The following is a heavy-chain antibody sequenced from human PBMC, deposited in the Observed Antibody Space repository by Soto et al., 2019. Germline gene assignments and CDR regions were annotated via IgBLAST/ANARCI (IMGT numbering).Heavy chain of an antibody. V-gene: IGHV5-51*01. J-gene: IGHJ6*02. CDR1: GYSFTSYW. Sequence: PGESLKISCKGSGYSFTSYWIGWVRQMPGKGLEWMGIIYPGDSDTRNNPTFQGQVTNSDDKSISTAYLKWSSLKASDTAMYYFARRKPEDCSSTSCYSSGMDVWGQGTTVTVSS. CDR3: ARRKPEDCSSTSCYSSGMDV. CDR2: IYPGDSDT. D-gene: IGHD2-2*01.